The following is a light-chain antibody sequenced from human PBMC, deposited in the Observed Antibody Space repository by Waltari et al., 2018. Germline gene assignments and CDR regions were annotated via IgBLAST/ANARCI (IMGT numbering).Light chain of an antibody. CDR2: DAS. CDR3: QQFDTDVT. Sequence: DIQMTQSPSSLSASVGDRVTITCQASRDINNYLNWYQQKPGKAPKLLIYDASTLETGVPSRFSGSGSGTEFTLTIKSLQPDDFGTYFCQQFDTDVTFGQGTKVEI. V-gene: IGKV1-33*01. CDR1: RDINNY. J-gene: IGKJ2*01.